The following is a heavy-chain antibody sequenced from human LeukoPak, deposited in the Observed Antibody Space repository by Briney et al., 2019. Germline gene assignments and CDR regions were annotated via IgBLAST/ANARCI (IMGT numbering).Heavy chain of an antibody. V-gene: IGHV3-48*04. CDR3: AKDISRLWFGEFWAFDI. D-gene: IGHD3-10*01. Sequence: HSGGSLRLSCAASGFTFSSYSMNWVRQAPGKGLEWVSYISSSSSTIYYADSVKGRFTISRDNAKNSLYLQMNSLRAEDTAVYYCAKDISRLWFGEFWAFDIWGQGTMVTVSS. CDR1: GFTFSSYS. J-gene: IGHJ3*02. CDR2: ISSSSSTI.